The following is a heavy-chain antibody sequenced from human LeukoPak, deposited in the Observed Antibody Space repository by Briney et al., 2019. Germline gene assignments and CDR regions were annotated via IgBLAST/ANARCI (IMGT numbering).Heavy chain of an antibody. CDR2: ITGNGDS. J-gene: IGHJ4*02. D-gene: IGHD4-17*01. V-gene: IGHV3-23*01. CDR1: GFTFSSYA. CDR3: AKAMRPTVSYFDY. Sequence: PGGSLRLSCAASGFTFSSYAMSWVRQAPGKGLEWVSTITGNGDSYYTDSVKGRFTISRDNSRNTLYLLMNSLRAEDTAVYYCAKAMRPTVSYFDYWGQGTLVTVSS.